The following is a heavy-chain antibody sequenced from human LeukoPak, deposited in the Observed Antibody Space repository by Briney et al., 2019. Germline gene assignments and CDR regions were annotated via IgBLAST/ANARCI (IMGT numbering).Heavy chain of an antibody. J-gene: IGHJ3*02. D-gene: IGHD3-10*01. Sequence: SVKVSCKASGGTFSSYAISWVRQAPGQGLEWMGGIIPIFGTANYAQKFQGRVTITADKSTSTAYMGLSSLRSEDTAVYYCAREMVGGAFDIWGQGTMVTVSS. CDR3: AREMVGGAFDI. CDR1: GGTFSSYA. V-gene: IGHV1-69*06. CDR2: IIPIFGTA.